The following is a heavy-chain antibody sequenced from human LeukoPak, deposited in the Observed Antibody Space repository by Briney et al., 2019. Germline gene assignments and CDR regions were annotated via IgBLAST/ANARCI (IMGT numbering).Heavy chain of an antibody. Sequence: SETLPLTCTVSGGSISDASDFWGWIRQPTGKGLEWIGSLYYSDNTYDNPSVSSGNTYYNPSLKSRVTISVDTSKNQFSLKLSSVAAADTAMYYCARRHRSYDSGGHVIDYWGQGTLVTVSS. CDR1: GGSISDASDF. V-gene: IGHV4-39*01. J-gene: IGHJ4*02. D-gene: IGHD3-22*01. CDR3: ARRHRSYDSGGHVIDY. CDR2: LYYSDNTYDNPSVSSGNT.